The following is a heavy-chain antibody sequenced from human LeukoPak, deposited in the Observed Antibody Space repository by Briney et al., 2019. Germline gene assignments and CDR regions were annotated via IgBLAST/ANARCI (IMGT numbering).Heavy chain of an antibody. CDR2: ISYDGSNK. J-gene: IGHJ4*02. CDR3: ATGYSSGQGAFDY. V-gene: IGHV3-30*04. D-gene: IGHD6-19*01. Sequence: GGSLRLSCAAPGFTFSSYAMHWVRQAPGKGLEWVAVISYDGSNKYYADSVKGRFTISRDNSKNTLYLQMNSLRAEDTAVYYCATGYSSGQGAFDYWGQGTLVTVSS. CDR1: GFTFSSYA.